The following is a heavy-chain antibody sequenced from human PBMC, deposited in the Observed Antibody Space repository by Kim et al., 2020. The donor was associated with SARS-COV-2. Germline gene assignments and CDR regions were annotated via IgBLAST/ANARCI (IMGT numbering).Heavy chain of an antibody. CDR3: AREGSTSASWYPDL. V-gene: IGHV4-4*07. J-gene: IGHJ2*01. CDR2: IYTNGNA. D-gene: IGHD3-10*01. CDR1: GDSIRSHW. Sequence: SETLSLTCNVSGDSIRSHWWTWIRQPAGKGLEWLGHIYTNGNAHYNPSLKSRVTMSVDMSKNHFSLKLTSVTAADTAVYYCAREGSTSASWYPDLWGRGTLVTVSS.